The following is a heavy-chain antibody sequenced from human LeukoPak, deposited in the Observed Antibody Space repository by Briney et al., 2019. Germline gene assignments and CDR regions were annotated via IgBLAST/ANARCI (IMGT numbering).Heavy chain of an antibody. CDR3: ARDRRAYCSSTSCYNFGWWFDP. J-gene: IGHJ5*02. CDR1: GGSISSYY. V-gene: IGHV4-4*07. CDR2: IDTSGST. Sequence: SGTLSLTCTVSGGSISSYYWSWIRQPAGKGLEWMGRIDTSGSTNYNPSLKSRVTMSVDTSKNQFSLKLSSVTAADTAVYYCARDRRAYCSSTSCYNFGWWFDPWGQGTLVTVSS. D-gene: IGHD2-2*02.